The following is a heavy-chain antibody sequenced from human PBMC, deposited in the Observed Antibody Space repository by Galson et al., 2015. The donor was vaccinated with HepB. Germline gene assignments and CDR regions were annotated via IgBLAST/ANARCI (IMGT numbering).Heavy chain of an antibody. J-gene: IGHJ5*01. V-gene: IGHV4-39*07. Sequence: TLSLTCTVSGASVSSSLYYWVWIRQPPEKGLEWIGSVYYTGNTYYTSSLKSRVTISLDMSKNQFSLKVNSVTAADTAVYYCARAAGDSSTSANDFCGHGTQVPVS. D-gene: IGHD5-18*01. CDR1: GASVSSSLYY. CDR3: ARAAGDSSTSANDF. CDR2: VYYTGNT.